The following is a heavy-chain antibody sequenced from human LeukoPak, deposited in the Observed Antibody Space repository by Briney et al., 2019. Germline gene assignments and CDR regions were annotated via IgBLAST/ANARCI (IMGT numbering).Heavy chain of an antibody. J-gene: IGHJ3*02. CDR1: GFTFSSYS. V-gene: IGHV3-21*01. Sequence: GGSLRLSCAASGFTFSSYSMNWVRQAPGKGLEWVSSISSSSSYIYYADSVKGRFTISRDNAKNSLYLQMNSLRAEDTAVYFCARDRGGIVVVPAVPDAFDIWGQGTVVTVSS. CDR3: ARDRGGIVVVPAVPDAFDI. CDR2: ISSSSSYI. D-gene: IGHD2-2*01.